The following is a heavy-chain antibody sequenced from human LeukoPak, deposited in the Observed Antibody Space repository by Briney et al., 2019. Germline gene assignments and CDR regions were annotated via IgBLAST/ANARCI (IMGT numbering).Heavy chain of an antibody. Sequence: PGGSLRLSCAASGFTFSDYYMSWIRQPAGKGLEWIGRIYTSGSTNYNPSLKSRVTMSVDTSKNQFSLKLSSVTAADTAVYYCASALPGASWFDPWGQGTLVTVSS. V-gene: IGHV4-4*07. D-gene: IGHD2-2*01. CDR3: ASALPGASWFDP. J-gene: IGHJ5*02. CDR2: IYTSGST. CDR1: GFTFSDYY.